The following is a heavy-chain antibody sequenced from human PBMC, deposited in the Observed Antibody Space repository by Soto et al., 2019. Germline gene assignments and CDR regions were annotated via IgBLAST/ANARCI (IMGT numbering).Heavy chain of an antibody. CDR3: ARSIDP. CDR2: IYYSGST. Sequence: SETLSLTCTVSGGSISSSSYYWGWIRQHPGKGLEWIGCIYYSGSTYYNPSLKSRVTISVDTFKNQFSLMLSSVTAADTAVYYCARSIDPWGQGTLVTVSS. CDR1: GGSISSSSYY. J-gene: IGHJ5*02. V-gene: IGHV4-39*07.